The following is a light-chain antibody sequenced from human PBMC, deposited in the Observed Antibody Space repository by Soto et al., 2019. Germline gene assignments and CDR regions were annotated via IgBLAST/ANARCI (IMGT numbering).Light chain of an antibody. V-gene: IGKV1-39*01. CDR3: QQSYSTPWP. CDR2: AAS. CDR1: QSISSY. J-gene: IGKJ1*01. Sequence: DLQMTQSPSSLSASVGDRVTITCRASQSISSYLNWYQQKPGKAPKLLIYAASSLQSGVPSRFGGSGSGTDFTLTISSLQPEDFATYYCQQSYSTPWPFGQGTKVEIK.